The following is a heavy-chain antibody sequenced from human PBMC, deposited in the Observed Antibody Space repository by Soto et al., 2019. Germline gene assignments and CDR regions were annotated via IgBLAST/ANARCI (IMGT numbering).Heavy chain of an antibody. CDR2: ISWDDAK. Sequence: QITLKEYGPTLVKPTQTVTLTGTFSGFSSITSGVVVGWIRKPPGTALDWLELISWDDAKRYSPSLESRLTITKDTSKDQVFLTMTTMDTVDTATYYCAYNGGSGSFLDFCGHETLVSVS. D-gene: IGHD3-10*01. CDR3: AYNGGSGSFLDF. CDR1: GFSSITSGVV. V-gene: IGHV2-5*02. J-gene: IGHJ4*01.